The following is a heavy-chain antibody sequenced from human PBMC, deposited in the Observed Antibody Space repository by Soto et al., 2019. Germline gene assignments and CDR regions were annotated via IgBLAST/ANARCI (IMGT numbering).Heavy chain of an antibody. CDR3: ARVGPRVVGATYY. V-gene: IGHV3-72*01. CDR2: IKNKANSYTT. Sequence: EVQLVESGGGLVQPGGSLRLSCAASGFTFSDHYMDWVRQAPGKGLEWVGRIKNKANSYTTEYAASVKGRFIISRDDSKNSLYLQMNSLKTEDTALYYCARVGPRVVGATYYWGQGTLVTVSS. J-gene: IGHJ4*02. D-gene: IGHD1-26*01. CDR1: GFTFSDHY.